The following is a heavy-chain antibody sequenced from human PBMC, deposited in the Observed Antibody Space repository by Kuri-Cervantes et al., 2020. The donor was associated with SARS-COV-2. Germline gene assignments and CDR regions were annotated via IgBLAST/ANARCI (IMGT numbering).Heavy chain of an antibody. CDR1: GYTFTGYY. J-gene: IGHJ5*02. V-gene: IGHV1-2*02. CDR3: AKWYHDYMWETWRYNYFDP. CDR2: INPSGGGT. D-gene: IGHD3-16*01. Sequence: ASVKVSCKASGYTFTGYYIHWVRQAPGHGLEWMGWINPSGGGTHYSQKFQDRVTMTRDTSIATAYMELNNLRSDDTAVYYCAKWYHDYMWETWRYNYFDPWGPGTLVTVSS.